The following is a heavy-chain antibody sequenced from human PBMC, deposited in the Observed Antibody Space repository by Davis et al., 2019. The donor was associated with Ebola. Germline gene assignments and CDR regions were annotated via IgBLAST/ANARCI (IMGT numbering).Heavy chain of an antibody. J-gene: IGHJ4*02. D-gene: IGHD1-1*01. V-gene: IGHV3-30*02. CDR2: IWYDGRNT. Sequence: GESLKISCAASGFTFSSYGMHWVRQAPGKGLEWVAFIWYDGRNTHYIDSVKGRFTVSRDNSKNTMYLQMNSLRLEDTAVYYCAKDPTGHGSGNDYWGQGTLVIVSS. CDR1: GFTFSSYG. CDR3: AKDPTGHGSGNDY.